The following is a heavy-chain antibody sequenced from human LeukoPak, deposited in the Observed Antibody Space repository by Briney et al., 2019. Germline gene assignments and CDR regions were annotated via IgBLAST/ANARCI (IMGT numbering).Heavy chain of an antibody. CDR1: GGSFSDYA. V-gene: IGHV1-69*05. D-gene: IGHD3-10*01. J-gene: IGHJ6*03. CDR2: FIPIFGTI. CDR3: ATKGSGKWYSGGHYYMDV. Sequence: SVKVSCKTSGGSFSDYAISWVRQAPGQGLEWMGGFIPIFGTINYAQRFQGRVTITTDESTSTVYMELSSLRYEDTADYYCATKGSGKWYSGGHYYMDVWGKGTTVTVSS.